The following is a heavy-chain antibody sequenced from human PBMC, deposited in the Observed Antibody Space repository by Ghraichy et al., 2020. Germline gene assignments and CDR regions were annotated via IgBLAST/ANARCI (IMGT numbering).Heavy chain of an antibody. Sequence: SVKVSCKASGGTFSSYAISWVRQAPGQGLEWMGGIIPIFGTANYAQKFQGRVTITADESTRTAYMELSSLRSEDTAVYYCASQRGYSYAAYAFDIWGQGTMVTVSS. D-gene: IGHD5-18*01. CDR2: IIPIFGTA. J-gene: IGHJ3*02. CDR3: ASQRGYSYAAYAFDI. CDR1: GGTFSSYA. V-gene: IGHV1-69*13.